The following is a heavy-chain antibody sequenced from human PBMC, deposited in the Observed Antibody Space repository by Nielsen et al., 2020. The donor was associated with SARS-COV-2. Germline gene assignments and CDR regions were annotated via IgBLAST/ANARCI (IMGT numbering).Heavy chain of an antibody. Sequence: GESLKISCAASGFTFDDYTMHWVRQAPGKGLEWVSLISWDGGSTYYADSVKGRFTISRDNAKNSLYLQMNSLRAEDTALYYCAKDMGLGYCSSTSCPIWAFDIWGQGTMVTVS. CDR1: GFTFDDYT. CDR2: ISWDGGST. D-gene: IGHD2-2*01. J-gene: IGHJ3*02. V-gene: IGHV3-43*01. CDR3: AKDMGLGYCSSTSCPIWAFDI.